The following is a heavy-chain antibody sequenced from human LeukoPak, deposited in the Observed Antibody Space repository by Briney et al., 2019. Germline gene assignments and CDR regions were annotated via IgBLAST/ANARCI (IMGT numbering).Heavy chain of an antibody. CDR2: IWYDGSNK. V-gene: IGHV3-33*01. CDR1: GFTFSSYD. Sequence: PGGSLRLSCAASGFTFSSYDMHWVRQAPGKGLEWVAVIWYDGSNKYYPDSVQGRFTISRDNSKNTLYLQVNSLRAEDTAVYYCARDRSMSGWYIDLWGRGTLVTVSS. CDR3: ARDRSMSGWYIDL. D-gene: IGHD2/OR15-2a*01. J-gene: IGHJ2*01.